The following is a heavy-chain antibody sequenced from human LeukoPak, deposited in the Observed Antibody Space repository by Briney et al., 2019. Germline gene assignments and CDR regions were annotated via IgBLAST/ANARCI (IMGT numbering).Heavy chain of an antibody. J-gene: IGHJ4*02. CDR3: ANYRGGGSYPY. V-gene: IGHV3-23*01. CDR2: ISGSGGST. Sequence: PGGSLRLSCAASGFTFSSYAMSWVRQAPGKALEWVSAISGSGGSTYYADSVKGRFTISRDNSKNTLYLQMNSLRAEDTAVYYCANYRGGGSYPYWGQGTLVTVSS. D-gene: IGHD1-26*01. CDR1: GFTFSSYA.